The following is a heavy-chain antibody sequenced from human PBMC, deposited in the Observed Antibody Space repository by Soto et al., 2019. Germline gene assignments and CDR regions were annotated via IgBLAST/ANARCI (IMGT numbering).Heavy chain of an antibody. V-gene: IGHV3-30*18. D-gene: IGHD6-19*01. J-gene: IGHJ4*02. CDR1: GFTFSSYG. CDR2: ISYDGSNK. CDR3: AKLGGIAVAGADFGGFDY. Sequence: GGSLRLSCAASGFTFSSYGMHWVRQAPGKGLEWVAVISYDGSNKYYADSVKGRFTISRDNSKNTLYLQMNSLRAEDTAVYYCAKLGGIAVAGADFGGFDYWGQGTMVTVSS.